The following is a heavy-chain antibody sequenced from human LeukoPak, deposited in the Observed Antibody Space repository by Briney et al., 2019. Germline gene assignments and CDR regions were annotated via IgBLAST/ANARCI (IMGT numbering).Heavy chain of an antibody. CDR2: IIPIFGTA. CDR1: GGTFRSYA. Sequence: SVKVSCKASGGTFRSYAISWVRQAPGQGLEWMGGIIPIFGTANYAQKFQGRVTITADESTSTAYMELSSLRSEDTAMYYCASPGFGENKYYYYYMDVWGKGTTVTISS. CDR3: ASPGFGENKYYYYYMDV. D-gene: IGHD3-10*01. J-gene: IGHJ6*03. V-gene: IGHV1-69*13.